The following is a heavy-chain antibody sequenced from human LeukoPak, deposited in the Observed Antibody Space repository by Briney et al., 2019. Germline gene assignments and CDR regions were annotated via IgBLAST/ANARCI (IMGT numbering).Heavy chain of an antibody. Sequence: GGSLRLSCAASGFTFSSYEMNWVRQAPGKGLEWVSYITSSSSDIFYADSVKGRFTISRDNSKNTVYLQMNNVRAEDTAVYYCAKDGAWLRFDDWGQGTLVTVSS. D-gene: IGHD5-12*01. CDR2: ITSSSSDI. J-gene: IGHJ4*02. V-gene: IGHV3-48*03. CDR3: AKDGAWLRFDD. CDR1: GFTFSSYE.